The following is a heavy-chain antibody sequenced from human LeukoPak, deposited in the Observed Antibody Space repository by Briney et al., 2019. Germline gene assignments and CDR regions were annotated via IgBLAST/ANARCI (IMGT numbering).Heavy chain of an antibody. D-gene: IGHD2-15*01. Sequence: PGGSLRLSCAASGFTFSNYWMSWVRQAPGKGLEGVANIKENESEKYYVDSVKGRFTIPRDNAKNSLYLQMNSLRAEDTAVYYCARDRYCSGGSCYYFDYWGQGTLVTVSS. J-gene: IGHJ4*02. V-gene: IGHV3-7*01. CDR2: IKENESEK. CDR3: ARDRYCSGGSCYYFDY. CDR1: GFTFSNYW.